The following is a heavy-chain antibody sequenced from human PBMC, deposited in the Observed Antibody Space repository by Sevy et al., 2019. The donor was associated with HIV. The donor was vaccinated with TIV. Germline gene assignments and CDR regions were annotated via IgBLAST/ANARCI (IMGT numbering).Heavy chain of an antibody. J-gene: IGHJ5*02. D-gene: IGHD6-13*01. CDR2: ISWNSGSI. Sequence: GGSLRLSCAASGFMFDDYAMHWVRQAPGKGLEWVSGISWNSGSIDYADSVKGRLTISRDNAKNSLYLQMNSLRAEDTALYYCAKGRSPSIAAAGTEFDPWGQGTLVTVSS. V-gene: IGHV3-9*01. CDR3: AKGRSPSIAAAGTEFDP. CDR1: GFMFDDYA.